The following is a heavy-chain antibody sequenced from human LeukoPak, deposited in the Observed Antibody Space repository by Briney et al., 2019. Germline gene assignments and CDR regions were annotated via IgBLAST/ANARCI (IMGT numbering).Heavy chain of an antibody. CDR1: GFSFSSYE. D-gene: IGHD3-22*01. Sequence: GGSLRLSCVASGFSFSSYEMTWVRQAPGRGLEWVSYIRSSGSTINYADSVRGRFTISRDNAKNSLYLQMNSLRAEDMSVYYCARVESSGYLDYWGQGTLVTVSS. CDR3: ARVESSGYLDY. V-gene: IGHV3-48*03. CDR2: IRSSGSTI. J-gene: IGHJ4*02.